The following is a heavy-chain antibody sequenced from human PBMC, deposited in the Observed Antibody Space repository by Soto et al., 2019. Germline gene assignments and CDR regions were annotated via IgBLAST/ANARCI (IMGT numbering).Heavy chain of an antibody. V-gene: IGHV4-59*08. J-gene: IGHJ4*02. Sequence: SETLSLTCTVSGGSISSYYWSWIRQPPGKGLEWIGYIYYSGSTNYNPSLKSRVAISVDTSKNQFSLKLSSVTAADTAVYYCARRYGGNLDYWGQGTLVTVSS. CDR2: IYYSGST. CDR1: GGSISSYY. CDR3: ARRYGGNLDY. D-gene: IGHD1-26*01.